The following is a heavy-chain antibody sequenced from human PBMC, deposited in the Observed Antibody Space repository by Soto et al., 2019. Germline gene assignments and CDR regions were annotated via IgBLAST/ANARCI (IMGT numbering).Heavy chain of an antibody. CDR3: AREDTAMRSPYFDP. Sequence: PXGALILSCSASGFTFSSYSMNWVRQAPGKGLEWVSSISSSSSYIYYADSVKGRFTISRDNAKNSLYLQMNSLRAEDTAVYYCAREDTAMRSPYFDPWGQGSLVTVSS. D-gene: IGHD5-18*01. J-gene: IGHJ5*02. CDR2: ISSSSSYI. CDR1: GFTFSSYS. V-gene: IGHV3-21*01.